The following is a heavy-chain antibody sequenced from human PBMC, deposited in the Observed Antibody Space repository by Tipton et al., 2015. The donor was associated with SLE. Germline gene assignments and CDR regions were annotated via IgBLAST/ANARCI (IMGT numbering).Heavy chain of an antibody. D-gene: IGHD3-22*01. CDR1: GYSIDSGHF. V-gene: IGHV4-38-2*02. CDR2: ISHTGSA. J-gene: IGHJ4*02. CDR3: ARHDYDDNGYYMQYFDY. Sequence: TLSLTCTVSGYSIDSGHFWGWIRQPPGRALEWLGSISHTGSAYYNTSLQSRITMSLDTSRNQVFLRQSSVTAADTAIYYCARHDYDDNGYYMQYFDYWGQGTLVTVSS.